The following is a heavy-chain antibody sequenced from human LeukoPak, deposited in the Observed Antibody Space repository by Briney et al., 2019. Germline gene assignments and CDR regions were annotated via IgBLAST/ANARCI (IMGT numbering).Heavy chain of an antibody. J-gene: IGHJ1*01. D-gene: IGHD2-2*02. CDR1: GGSISSGGYY. CDR2: IYYSGST. V-gene: IGHV4-31*03. Sequence: SETLSLTCTVSGGSISSGGYYWSWIRQHPGKGLEWIGYIYYSGSTYYNPSLKSRVTISVDTSKNQFSLKLSSVTAADTAVYYCARYDYTVMYFQHWGQGTLVTVSS. CDR3: ARYDYTVMYFQH.